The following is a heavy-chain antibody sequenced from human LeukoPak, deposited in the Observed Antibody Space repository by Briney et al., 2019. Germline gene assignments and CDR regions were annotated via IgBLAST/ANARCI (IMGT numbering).Heavy chain of an antibody. CDR2: ISPYTTKT. Sequence: ASVKVSCKASGYTFISYGITWVRQAPGQGLEWMGWISPYTTKTNYAQSLQGRVTMTTDTSTSTAYMELRSLRSDDTAVYYCAREGGVGPTAPPDYYSYQMDVWGKGTTVIVSS. CDR3: AREGGVGPTAPPDYYSYQMDV. D-gene: IGHD1-26*01. V-gene: IGHV1-18*01. CDR1: GYTFISYG. J-gene: IGHJ6*03.